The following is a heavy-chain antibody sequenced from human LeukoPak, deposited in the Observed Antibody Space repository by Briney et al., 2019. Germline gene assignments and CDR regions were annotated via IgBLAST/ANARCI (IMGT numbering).Heavy chain of an antibody. J-gene: IGHJ4*02. Sequence: GASVTVSCMASGYTFTSYDINWVRQATGQGLEWMGWMNPNSGNTGYAQKFQGRVTMTRDTSISTAYMELSRLRSDDTAVYYCARKDFGEDIHFDYWGQGTLVTVSS. D-gene: IGHD3-10*01. CDR1: GYTFTSYD. CDR2: MNPNSGNT. V-gene: IGHV1-8*02. CDR3: ARKDFGEDIHFDY.